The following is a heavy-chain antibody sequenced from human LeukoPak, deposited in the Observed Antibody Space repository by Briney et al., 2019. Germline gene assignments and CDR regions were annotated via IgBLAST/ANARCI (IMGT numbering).Heavy chain of an antibody. Sequence: PGGSLRLSCAASGFTFSSYWMSWVRQAPGKGLEWVASTKQDGSEKYCVDSVKGRFTISRDNANNSLYLQMNSLRADGTAVYYCARDIGLRKAAPPGWFDPWGQGALVTVSS. J-gene: IGHJ5*02. CDR3: ARDIGLRKAAPPGWFDP. V-gene: IGHV3-7*01. CDR1: GFTFSSYW. D-gene: IGHD6-6*01. CDR2: TKQDGSEK.